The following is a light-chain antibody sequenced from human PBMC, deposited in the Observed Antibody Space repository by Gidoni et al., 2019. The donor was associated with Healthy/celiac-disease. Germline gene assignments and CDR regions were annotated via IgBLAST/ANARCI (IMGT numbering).Light chain of an antibody. CDR2: RNK. CDR1: SSNIGSNY. J-gene: IGLJ3*02. CDR3: AAWDDGLSGWV. V-gene: IGLV1-47*01. Sequence: QSVLTQPPSASGTPGQGVIISCSGSSSNIGSNYVYWYQQLPGTAPNLLIYRNKQRPSGVPDRFSGAKSGTSASLAISGLRSEDEADYYCAAWDDGLSGWVFGGGTKLTVL.